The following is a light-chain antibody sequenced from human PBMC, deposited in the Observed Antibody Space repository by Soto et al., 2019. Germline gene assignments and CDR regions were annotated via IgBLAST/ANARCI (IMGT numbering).Light chain of an antibody. CDR1: QTIDSW. J-gene: IGKJ1*01. V-gene: IGKV1-5*03. CDR2: KAS. Sequence: DTQMTQSPSILSASVGDRVTITCRASQTIDSWLAWYQQKPGQAPRLLIHKASTVETGVPSRFSGSGYGSEFTLIISSLQPDDYATYYCHQYNSYPRTFSQGTKVEV. CDR3: HQYNSYPRT.